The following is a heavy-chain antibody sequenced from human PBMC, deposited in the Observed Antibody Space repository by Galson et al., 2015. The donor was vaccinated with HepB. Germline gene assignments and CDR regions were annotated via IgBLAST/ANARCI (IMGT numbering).Heavy chain of an antibody. CDR2: ISYDGSNK. J-gene: IGHJ6*04. D-gene: IGHD2-2*01. Sequence: SLRLSCAASGFTFSSYAMHWVRQAPGKGLEWVAVISYDGSNKYYADSVKGRFTISRDNSKNTLYLQMNSLRAEDTAVYYCARDLEYQLPLGDVWGKGTTVTVSS. V-gene: IGHV3-30-3*01. CDR3: ARDLEYQLPLGDV. CDR1: GFTFSSYA.